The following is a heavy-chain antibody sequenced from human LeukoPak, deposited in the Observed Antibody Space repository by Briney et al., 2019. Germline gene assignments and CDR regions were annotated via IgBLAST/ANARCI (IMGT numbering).Heavy chain of an antibody. J-gene: IGHJ4*02. CDR2: INPNSGGT. V-gene: IGHV1-2*04. Sequence: ASVNVSFKASGYTFTVYYMHWVRQAPGQGLEWMGWINPNSGGTNYAQKFQGWVTMTRDTSISTAYMELSRLRSDDTAVYYCARTDYGDYSFDYWGQGTLVTVSS. CDR1: GYTFTVYY. CDR3: ARTDYGDYSFDY. D-gene: IGHD4-17*01.